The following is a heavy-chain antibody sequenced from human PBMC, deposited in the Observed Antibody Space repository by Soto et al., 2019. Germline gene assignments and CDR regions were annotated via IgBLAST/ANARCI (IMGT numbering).Heavy chain of an antibody. D-gene: IGHD2-21*02. CDR1: GFAFSTCA. V-gene: IGHV3-23*01. J-gene: IGHJ4*02. Sequence: GGSLRLSCAASGFAFSTCAMSWVRQAPGKGPEWVSTIKISGETTFSADPVKGRFTTSRDDSKSTLYLQMDSLRVEDTATYYCTKDVTGDIGADYWGQGTQVTVSS. CDR3: TKDVTGDIGADY. CDR2: IKISGETT.